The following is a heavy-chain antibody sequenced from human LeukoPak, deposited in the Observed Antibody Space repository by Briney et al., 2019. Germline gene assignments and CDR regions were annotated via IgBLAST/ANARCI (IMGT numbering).Heavy chain of an antibody. V-gene: IGHV4-59*01. CDR3: ARHGLTSYDF. Sequence: SETLSITCTVSGGSINFYYWSWIRQPPGKGLEWIGYVYYSGSTHYNPSLKSRVTISVDTSKNQFSLKLSPVNAADTAVYFCARHGLTSYDFWGQVTLVTVSS. CDR2: VYYSGST. CDR1: GGSINFYY. D-gene: IGHD2-21*02. J-gene: IGHJ4*02.